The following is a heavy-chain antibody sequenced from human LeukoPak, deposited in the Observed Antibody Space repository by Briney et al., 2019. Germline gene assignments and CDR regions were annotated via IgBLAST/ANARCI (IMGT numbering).Heavy chain of an antibody. J-gene: IGHJ4*02. V-gene: IGHV1-69*04. CDR3: ARDRRITMIVVPLDY. Sequence: ASVKVSCKASGGTFSSYAISWVRQAPGQGLEWMGRIIPILGIANYAQKFQGRVTITADKSTSTAYMELSSLRSEDTAVYYCARDRRITMIVVPLDYWGQGTLVTVSS. CDR2: IIPILGIA. CDR1: GGTFSSYA. D-gene: IGHD3-22*01.